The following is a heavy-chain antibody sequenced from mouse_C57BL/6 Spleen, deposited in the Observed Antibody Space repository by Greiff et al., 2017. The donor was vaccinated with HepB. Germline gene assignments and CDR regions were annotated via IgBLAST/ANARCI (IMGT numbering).Heavy chain of an antibody. D-gene: IGHD1-1*01. V-gene: IGHV1-7*01. Sequence: VQLQQSGAELAKPGASVKLSCKASGYTFTSYWMHWVKQRPGQGLEWIGYINPSSGYTKYNQKFKDKATLTADKSSSTAYMQLSSLTYEDAAVYYCAIITTVVEGYYAMDYWGQRTSVTVAS. CDR1: GYTFTSYW. CDR2: INPSSGYT. J-gene: IGHJ4*01. CDR3: AIITTVVEGYYAMDY.